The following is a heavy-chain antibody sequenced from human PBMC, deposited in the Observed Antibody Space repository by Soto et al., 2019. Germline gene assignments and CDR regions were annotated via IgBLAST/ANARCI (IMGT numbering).Heavy chain of an antibody. D-gene: IGHD2-15*01. Sequence: ASVKVSCKASGYTFTSYYMHWVRQAPGQGLEWMGIINPSGGSTSYAQKFQGRVTMTRDTSTSTVYMELSSLRSEDTAVYYCARGVGTIVVVVAALSTVGDYWGQGTLVTVSS. J-gene: IGHJ4*02. V-gene: IGHV1-46*01. CDR1: GYTFTSYY. CDR3: ARGVGTIVVVVAALSTVGDY. CDR2: INPSGGST.